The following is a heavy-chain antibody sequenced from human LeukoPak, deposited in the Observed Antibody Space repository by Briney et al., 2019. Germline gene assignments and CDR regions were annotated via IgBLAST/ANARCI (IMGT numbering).Heavy chain of an antibody. CDR2: ISGSGGST. CDR1: GFTFSSYA. Sequence: QTGGSLRLSCAASGFTFSSYAMSWVRQAPGKGLEWVSAISGSGGSTYYADSVKGRFTISRDNSKNTLYLQMNSLRAEVTAVYYCAKDRMLGYYYDSSGYLALDYWGQGTLVTVSS. V-gene: IGHV3-23*01. D-gene: IGHD3-22*01. J-gene: IGHJ4*02. CDR3: AKDRMLGYYYDSSGYLALDY.